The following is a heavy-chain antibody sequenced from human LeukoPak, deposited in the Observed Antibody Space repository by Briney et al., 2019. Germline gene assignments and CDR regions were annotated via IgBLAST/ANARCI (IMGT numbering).Heavy chain of an antibody. V-gene: IGHV4-59*08. Sequence: SETLSLTCTVSGGSISSYYWSWIRQPPGKGLKWIGYIYYSGSTNYNPSLNSRVTISVDTSKNQFSLQLSSVTDADPVVYYCARHVKGATPLFYFDYWGQGTLVTVSS. J-gene: IGHJ4*02. CDR2: IYYSGST. CDR3: ARHVKGATPLFYFDY. CDR1: GGSISSYY. D-gene: IGHD1-26*01.